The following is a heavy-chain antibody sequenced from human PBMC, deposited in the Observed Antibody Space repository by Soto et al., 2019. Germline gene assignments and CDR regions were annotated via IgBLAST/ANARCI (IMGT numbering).Heavy chain of an antibody. CDR1: GGSISSYY. Sequence: PSETLSLTCTVSGGSISSYYWSWIRQPPGKGLEWIGYIYYSGSTNYNPSLKSRVTISVDTSKNQFSLKLSSVTAADTAVYYCARGGLGAYDAFDIWGQGTMVTVSS. CDR3: ARGGLGAYDAFDI. V-gene: IGHV4-59*01. J-gene: IGHJ3*02. D-gene: IGHD3-16*01. CDR2: IYYSGST.